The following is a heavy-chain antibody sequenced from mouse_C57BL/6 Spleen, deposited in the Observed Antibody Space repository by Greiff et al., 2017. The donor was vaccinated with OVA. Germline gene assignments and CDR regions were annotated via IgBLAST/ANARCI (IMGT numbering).Heavy chain of an antibody. J-gene: IGHJ3*01. CDR1: GFTFSDYG. Sequence: EVKLVESGGGLVQPGGSLKLSCAASGFTFSDYGMHWVRQAPEKGLEWVAYIRSGSSTIYYADTVQGRFTISRDDAKNTLFLQMTSLSSEDTAMYYGARGGYDDGYYVDDWGQGTLVTVSA. CDR2: IRSGSSTI. D-gene: IGHD2-3*01. CDR3: ARGGYDDGYYVDD. V-gene: IGHV5-17*01.